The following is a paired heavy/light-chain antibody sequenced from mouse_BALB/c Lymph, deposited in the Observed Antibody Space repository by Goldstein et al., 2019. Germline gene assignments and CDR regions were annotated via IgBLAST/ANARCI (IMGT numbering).Light chain of an antibody. Sequence: DIVLTQSPATLSVTPGDSVSLSCRASQSISNNLHWYQQKSHESPRLLIKYASQSISGIPSRFSGSGSGTDFTLSINSVETEDFGMYFCQQSNSWPRTFGGGTKLEIK. J-gene: IGKJ1*01. CDR3: QQSNSWPRT. V-gene: IGKV5-43*01. CDR1: QSISNN. CDR2: YAS.
Heavy chain of an antibody. V-gene: IGHV1-15*01. CDR1: GYTFTDYE. D-gene: IGHD2-14*01. CDR2: IHPGSGGT. Sequence: QVQLQQSGAELVRPGASVKLSCKALGYTFTDYEMHWVKQTPVHGLEWIGAIHPGSGGTAYNQKFKGKATLTADKSSSTAYMELSSLTSEDSAVYYCTRSNYRYQYYFDYWGQGTTLTVSS. J-gene: IGHJ2*01. CDR3: TRSNYRYQYYFDY.